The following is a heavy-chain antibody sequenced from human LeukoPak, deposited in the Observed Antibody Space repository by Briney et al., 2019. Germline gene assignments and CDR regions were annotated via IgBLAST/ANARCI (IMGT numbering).Heavy chain of an antibody. CDR2: IYYSGST. CDR3: ARLGSSGWYTNYWFDP. D-gene: IGHD6-19*01. Sequence: SETLSHTCTVSGGSISSSSYYWGWIRQPPGKGLEWIGSIYYSGSTYYNPSLKSRVTISVDTSKNQFSLKLSSVTAVDTAVYYCARLGSSGWYTNYWFDPWGQGTLVTVSS. CDR1: GGSISSSSYY. V-gene: IGHV4-39*01. J-gene: IGHJ5*02.